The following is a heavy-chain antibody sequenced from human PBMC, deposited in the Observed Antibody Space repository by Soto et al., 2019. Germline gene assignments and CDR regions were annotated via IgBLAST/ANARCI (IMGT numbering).Heavy chain of an antibody. CDR1: GGTFSSYA. CDR3: AREWVYDSSKKLDY. CDR2: IIPIFGTA. D-gene: IGHD3-22*01. Sequence: QVQLVQSGAEVKKPGSSVKVSCKASGGTFSSYAISWVRQALGQGLEWMGGIIPIFGTANYAQKFQGRVTITAHESTSTAYMELSSLRSEDTAVYYCAREWVYDSSKKLDYWGQGTLVTVSS. V-gene: IGHV1-69*12. J-gene: IGHJ4*02.